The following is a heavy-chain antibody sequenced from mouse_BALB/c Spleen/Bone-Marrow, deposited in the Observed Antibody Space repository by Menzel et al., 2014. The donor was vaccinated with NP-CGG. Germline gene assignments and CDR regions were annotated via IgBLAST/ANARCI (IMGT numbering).Heavy chain of an antibody. J-gene: IGHJ1*01. D-gene: IGHD1-2*01. V-gene: IGHV5-4*02. Sequence: EVMLVESGGGLVKPGGSLKLSCAASGFTFSDYYMYWVRQTPEKRLEWVATISDGGSYTYYPDSVKGRFTISRDNAKINLYLQMSSLKSEDTAMYYCARVVTTATLYWYFDVWGAGTTVTVSS. CDR2: ISDGGSYT. CDR3: ARVVTTATLYWYFDV. CDR1: GFTFSDYY.